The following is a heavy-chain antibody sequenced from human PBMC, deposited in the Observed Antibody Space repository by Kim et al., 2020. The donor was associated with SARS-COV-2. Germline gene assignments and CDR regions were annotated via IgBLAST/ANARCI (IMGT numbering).Heavy chain of an antibody. D-gene: IGHD1-26*01. J-gene: IGHJ4*02. V-gene: IGHV1-46*01. CDR2: INPSGGST. CDR3: ARARETSGSYLYFDY. Sequence: ASVKVSCKASGYTFTSYYMHWVRQAPGQGLEWMGIINPSGGSTSYAQKFQGRVTMTRDTSTSTVYMELSSLRSEDTAVYYCARARETSGSYLYFDYWGQGTLVTVSS. CDR1: GYTFTSYY.